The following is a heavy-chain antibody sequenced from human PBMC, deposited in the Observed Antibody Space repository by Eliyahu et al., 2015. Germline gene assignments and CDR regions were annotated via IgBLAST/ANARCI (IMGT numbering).Heavy chain of an antibody. Sequence: EVQLVESGGGLVKPGGSLRXSCAASGVTLXYIWMTWVRQAPGKGLEWVGXXESESNGGAADYTAPVKGRFTISRDDSKNVLYLEMNSLKIEDTAVYYCVGNYLGNWGQGTLVTVSS. V-gene: IGHV3-15*04. CDR2: XESESNGGAA. CDR3: VGNYLGN. CDR1: GVTLXYIW. D-gene: IGHD1-7*01. J-gene: IGHJ4*02.